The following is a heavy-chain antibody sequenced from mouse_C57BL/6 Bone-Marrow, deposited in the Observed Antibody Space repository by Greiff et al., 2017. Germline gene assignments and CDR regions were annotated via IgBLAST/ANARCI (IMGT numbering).Heavy chain of an antibody. CDR3: ARPLIYDCSFAY. CDR1: GYTFTSYW. Sequence: VQLQQSGTELVKPGASVKLSCKASGYTFTSYWMHWVKQRPGQGLEWIGNINPSNGGTNYNEKFKSKATLTGDKSSRTAYMQLSSLTSEDSAVYYCARPLIYDCSFAYWGQGTLVTVAA. J-gene: IGHJ3*01. CDR2: INPSNGGT. V-gene: IGHV1-53*01. D-gene: IGHD2-3*01.